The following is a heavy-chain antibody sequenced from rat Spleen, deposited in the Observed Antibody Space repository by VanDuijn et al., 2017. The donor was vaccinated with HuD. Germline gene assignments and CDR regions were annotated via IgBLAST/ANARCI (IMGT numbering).Heavy chain of an antibody. V-gene: IGHV5-31*01. D-gene: IGHD1-11*01. CDR3: ARHGVNYGAYNWFAY. CDR2: ITKTGDST. J-gene: IGHJ3*01. Sequence: EVQLVESGGGLVQPGRSLKLSCVASGFTFNNYWMTWIRQAPGKGLEWVASITKTGDSTFYPDSVKGRFTISRDNAKSTLYLQMNSLRSEDTATYYCARHGVNYGAYNWFAYWGQGTLVTVSS. CDR1: GFTFNNYW.